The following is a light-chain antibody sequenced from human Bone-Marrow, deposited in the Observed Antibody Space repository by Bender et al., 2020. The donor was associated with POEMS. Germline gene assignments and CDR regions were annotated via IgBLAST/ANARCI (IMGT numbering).Light chain of an antibody. Sequence: SYVLTQPPSVSVAPGKTARIPCGGIDVGIKSVHWYQQKPGQAPVLVVYDDRDRPSGIPERFSGSNSGNTATLAISGLQSEDEADYYCAVWDDSLNGWVFGGGTKLTVL. CDR2: DDR. CDR1: DVGIKS. CDR3: AVWDDSLNGWV. V-gene: IGLV3-21*03. J-gene: IGLJ3*02.